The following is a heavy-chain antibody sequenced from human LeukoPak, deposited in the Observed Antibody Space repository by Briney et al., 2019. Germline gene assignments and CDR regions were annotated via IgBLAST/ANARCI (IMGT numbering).Heavy chain of an antibody. D-gene: IGHD3-22*01. CDR1: GYTFTSYG. CDR2: ISAYNGNT. J-gene: IGHJ3*02. V-gene: IGHV1-18*01. Sequence: ASVKVSCKASGYTFTSYGISWVRQAPGQGLEWMGWISAYNGNTNYAQKLQGRVTMTTDTSTSTAYMELSSLRSEDTAVYYCASRLTMTYAFDIWGQGTMVTVSS. CDR3: ASRLTMTYAFDI.